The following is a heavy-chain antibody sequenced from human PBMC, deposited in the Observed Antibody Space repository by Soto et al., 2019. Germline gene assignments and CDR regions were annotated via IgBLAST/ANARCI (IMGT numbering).Heavy chain of an antibody. CDR3: TRDRFGVRAFDV. CDR2: IRSSASRGTA. Sequence: PGGSLRLSCTASGFTSADNAMAWCRQAPGKGLEWLAFIRSSASRGTAEYAASVKDRFTISRDDSRNIVYLQMDTLKTEDTAIYYCTRDRFGVRAFDVWGQGTMVTVSS. J-gene: IGHJ3*01. D-gene: IGHD3-10*01. CDR1: GFTSADNA. V-gene: IGHV3-49*03.